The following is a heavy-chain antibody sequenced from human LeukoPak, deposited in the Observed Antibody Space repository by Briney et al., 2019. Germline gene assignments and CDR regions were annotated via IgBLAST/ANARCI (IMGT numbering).Heavy chain of an antibody. J-gene: IGHJ5*02. V-gene: IGHV1-2*02. CDR1: GYTFSGHY. Sequence: VASVKVSCKASGYTFSGHYMHWVRQAPGHGLEWMGWINPNSGGTNYAQKFQGRVTMTRDTSINTAYMDLSMLRADDTAVYYCARQWTLGWFDPWGQGTLVTVSS. CDR3: ARQWTLGWFDP. D-gene: IGHD3-16*01. CDR2: INPNSGGT.